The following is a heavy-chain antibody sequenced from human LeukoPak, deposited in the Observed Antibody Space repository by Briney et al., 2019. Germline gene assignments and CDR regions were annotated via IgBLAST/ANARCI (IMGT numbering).Heavy chain of an antibody. Sequence: GASVKVSCKASGGTFSSYAISWVRQATGQGLEWMGWMNPNSGNTGYAQKFQGRVTITRNTSISTAYMELSSLRSEDTAVYYCARGIVVVVAAKSLNYYYYYMDVWGKGTTVTVSS. CDR3: ARGIVVVVAAKSLNYYYYYMDV. V-gene: IGHV1-8*03. D-gene: IGHD2-15*01. J-gene: IGHJ6*03. CDR2: MNPNSGNT. CDR1: GGTFSSYA.